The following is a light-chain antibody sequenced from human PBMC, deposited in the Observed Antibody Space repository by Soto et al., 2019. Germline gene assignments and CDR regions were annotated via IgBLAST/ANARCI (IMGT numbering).Light chain of an antibody. CDR3: QQHNSYPRT. J-gene: IGKJ4*02. CDR1: QSISSW. Sequence: DIHMTQSPSTPPASLAAGVTITCPASQSISSWLAWYQQKPGKAPKLLIYAASSLQSGVPSRFSGSGSGTEFTLTISSLQPDDFATYYCQQHNSYPRTFGEGTKVDIK. V-gene: IGKV1-5*01. CDR2: AAS.